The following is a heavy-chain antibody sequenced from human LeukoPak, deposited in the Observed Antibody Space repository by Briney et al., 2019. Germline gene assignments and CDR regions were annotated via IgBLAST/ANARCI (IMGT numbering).Heavy chain of an antibody. V-gene: IGHV3-21*01. Sequence: GGSLRLSCAASGFTFSSYSMNWVRQAPGKGLAWVSSISSSSSYIYYADSVKGRFTISRDNAKNSLYLQMNSLRAEDTAVYYCARMYYDILTGYWIFDYWGQGTLVTVSS. CDR3: ARMYYDILTGYWIFDY. J-gene: IGHJ4*02. D-gene: IGHD3-9*01. CDR1: GFTFSSYS. CDR2: ISSSSSYI.